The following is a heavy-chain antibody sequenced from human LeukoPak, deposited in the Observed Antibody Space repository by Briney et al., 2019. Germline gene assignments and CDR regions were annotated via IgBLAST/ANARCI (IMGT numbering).Heavy chain of an antibody. D-gene: IGHD6-13*01. CDR3: AKGFGRIAAAAEDY. J-gene: IGHJ4*02. CDR2: ISYSGSN. CDR1: GGSISSYF. Sequence: PSETLSLTCTVSGGSISSYFWSWIRQPPGKGLEWIGYISYSGSNNYNPSLKSRVTISVDTSKSQFSLKLSSVTAADTAVYYCAKGFGRIAAAAEDYWGQGTLVTVSS. V-gene: IGHV4-59*01.